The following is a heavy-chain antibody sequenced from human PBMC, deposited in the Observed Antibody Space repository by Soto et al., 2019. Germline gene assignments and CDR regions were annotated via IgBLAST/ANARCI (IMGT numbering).Heavy chain of an antibody. CDR3: ARLVMSSGSLSDYYYYMDV. Sequence: SVKVSCKASGGTFSSYTISWVRQAPGQGLEWMGRIIPILGIANYAQKFQGRVTITADKSTSTAYMELSSLRSEDTAVYYCARLVMSSGSLSDYYYYMDVWGKGTTVTVSS. CDR2: IIPILGIA. V-gene: IGHV1-69*02. J-gene: IGHJ6*03. CDR1: GGTFSSYT. D-gene: IGHD3-10*01.